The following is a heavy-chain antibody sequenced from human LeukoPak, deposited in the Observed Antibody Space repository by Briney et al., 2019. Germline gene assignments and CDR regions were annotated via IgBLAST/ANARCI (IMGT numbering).Heavy chain of an antibody. J-gene: IGHJ4*02. CDR3: ARSYGSGSYSSYYFDY. V-gene: IGHV4-39*01. Sequence: PSETLSLTCTVSGGSTSSNSYYWGWIRQPSGKGLEWIGNIFYSGSTYYNPSLKSRVTISVDTSKNQFFLKLSSVTAADTAVYYCARSYGSGSYSSYYFDYWGQGTLVTVSA. CDR2: IFYSGST. D-gene: IGHD3-10*01. CDR1: GGSTSSNSYY.